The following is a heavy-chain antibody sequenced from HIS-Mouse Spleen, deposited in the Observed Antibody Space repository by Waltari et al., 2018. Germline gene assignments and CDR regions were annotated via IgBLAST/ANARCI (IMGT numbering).Heavy chain of an antibody. CDR1: GGSIRSSSYY. D-gene: IGHD4-17*01. CDR3: ARVPGDYSGAFDI. Sequence: QLQLQESGPGLVKPSETLSLTCPVSGGSIRSSSYYWGWIRQPPGKGLEWIGSIYYSGSTYYNPSLKSRVTISVDTSKNQFSLKLSSVTAADTAVYYCARVPGDYSGAFDIWGQGTMVTVSS. J-gene: IGHJ3*02. CDR2: IYYSGST. V-gene: IGHV4-39*07.